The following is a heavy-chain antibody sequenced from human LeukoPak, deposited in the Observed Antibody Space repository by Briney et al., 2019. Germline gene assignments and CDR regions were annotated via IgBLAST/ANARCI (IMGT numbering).Heavy chain of an antibody. CDR1: GGSFSGDY. J-gene: IGHJ5*02. Sequence: PSETLSLTCAVYGGSFSGDYWSWIRQPPGKGLEWIGQINHSGSTNYNPSLKSRVTISLDTSKNQFSLKLRSVTAADTAVYYCARVPAFGQWLRLRWFDPWGQGTLVTVSS. D-gene: IGHD5-12*01. CDR2: INHSGST. CDR3: ARVPAFGQWLRLRWFDP. V-gene: IGHV4-34*01.